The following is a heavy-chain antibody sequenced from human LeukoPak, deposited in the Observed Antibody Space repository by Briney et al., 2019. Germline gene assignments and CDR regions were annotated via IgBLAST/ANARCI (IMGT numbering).Heavy chain of an antibody. D-gene: IGHD2-15*01. CDR1: GFTFSSYA. J-gene: IGHJ4*02. V-gene: IGHV3-23*01. CDR3: AKPHTPYCSGATCYLFDF. CDR2: ISSSGGST. Sequence: GGSLRLSSAASGFTFSSYAMSWVRQAPGKGLEWVSTISSSGGSTYYADSVKGRFTISRDNSKNTLYLQMNSLRAEDTAVYYCAKPHTPYCSGATCYLFDFWGQGTLVTVSS.